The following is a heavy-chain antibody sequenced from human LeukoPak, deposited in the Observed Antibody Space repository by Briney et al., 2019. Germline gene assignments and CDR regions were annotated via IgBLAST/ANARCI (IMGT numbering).Heavy chain of an antibody. V-gene: IGHV3-21*01. CDR3: ARLAAQDAFDI. Sequence: PGGSLRLSCAASVFTFSSYSMNWVRHAPGKGLDWVSSISSSSSYIYYADSVKGRFTISRDNAKNSLYLQMNSLRAEDTAVYYCARLAAQDAFDIWGQGTMVTVSS. D-gene: IGHD6-25*01. J-gene: IGHJ3*02. CDR2: ISSSSSYI. CDR1: VFTFSSYS.